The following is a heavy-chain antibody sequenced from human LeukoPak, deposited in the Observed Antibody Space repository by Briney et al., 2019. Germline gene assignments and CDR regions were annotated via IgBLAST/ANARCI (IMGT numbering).Heavy chain of an antibody. D-gene: IGHD2-15*01. J-gene: IGHJ4*02. V-gene: IGHV1-18*01. CDR3: ARVGYRLAETYITY. CDR1: GYTFTSYG. CDR2: ISAYNGNT. Sequence: ASVKVSCKASGYTFTSYGISWVRQAPGQGLEWMGWISAYNGNTNYAQKLQGRVTMTTDTSTSTAYMELSRLRSDDTAAYYCARVGYRLAETYITYWGKGTLVTVSS.